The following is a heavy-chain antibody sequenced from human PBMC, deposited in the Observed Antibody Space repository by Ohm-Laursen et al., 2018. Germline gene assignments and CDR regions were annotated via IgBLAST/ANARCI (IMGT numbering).Heavy chain of an antibody. Sequence: RSLRLSCAASGFTFTDYAMNWVRQAPGKGLEWVSVISYDGSNKHYADSVKGRFTISRDNSKNTLDLQMNSLRPEDTAVYYCVKESSTGYYRTADYWGQGTLVTVSS. V-gene: IGHV3-30*18. CDR2: ISYDGSNK. CDR3: VKESSTGYYRTADY. D-gene: IGHD3-9*01. J-gene: IGHJ4*02. CDR1: GFTFTDYA.